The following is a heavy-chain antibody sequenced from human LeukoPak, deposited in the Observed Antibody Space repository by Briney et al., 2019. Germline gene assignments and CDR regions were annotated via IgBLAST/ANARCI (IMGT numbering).Heavy chain of an antibody. V-gene: IGHV4-38-2*02. CDR3: ARGEYRPLDFDY. CDR2: IYHSGST. Sequence: SETLSLTCTVSGYSISSGYYWGWIRQPPGKGLEWIGSIYHSGSTYYNPSLKSRVTISVDTSKSQFSLKLSSVTAADTAVYYCARGEYRPLDFDYWGQGTLVTVSS. D-gene: IGHD5-18*01. J-gene: IGHJ4*02. CDR1: GYSISSGYY.